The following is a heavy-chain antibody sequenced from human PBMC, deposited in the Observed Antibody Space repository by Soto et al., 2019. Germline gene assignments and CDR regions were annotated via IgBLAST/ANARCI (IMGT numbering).Heavy chain of an antibody. CDR1: GYTFTSYG. Sequence: QVQLVQSGAEVKKPGASVKVSCKASGYTFTSYGISWVRQAPGQGFEWMGWIRVYNGYTNYAQKFQGRATMTTDTSTSTAYMEMRSLMSDGTAVYYGARASDGYRSGYYVGYFDYWGQGTLVTVSS. CDR2: IRVYNGYT. D-gene: IGHD3-3*01. V-gene: IGHV1-18*04. J-gene: IGHJ4*02. CDR3: ARASDGYRSGYYVGYFDY.